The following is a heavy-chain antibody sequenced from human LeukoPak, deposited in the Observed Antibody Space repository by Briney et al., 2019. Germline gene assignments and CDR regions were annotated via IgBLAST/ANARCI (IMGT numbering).Heavy chain of an antibody. CDR2: MYTGGTT. CDR1: GFTVSGTH. CDR3: AKDEATSGGGLAS. V-gene: IGHV3-53*01. J-gene: IGHJ5*01. Sequence: GGSLRLSCSASGFTVSGTHMSWVRQAPGKGLEWVSAMYTGGTTYYADSVTGRFTVSRDTSRSTLFLHMNSLRAEDTAVYYCAKDEATSGGGLASWGQGTLVIVSS. D-gene: IGHD3-16*01.